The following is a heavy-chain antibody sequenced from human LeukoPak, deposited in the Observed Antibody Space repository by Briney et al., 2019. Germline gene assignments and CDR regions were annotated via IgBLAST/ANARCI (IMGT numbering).Heavy chain of an antibody. CDR2: IYTSGST. V-gene: IGHV4-61*02. J-gene: IGHJ5*02. Sequence: SETLSLTCTVSGGSISSGSYYWSWIRQPAGKGLEWIGRIYTSGSTNYNPSLKSRVTISVDTSKNQFSLKLSSVTAADTAVYYCARDRLQLQSWGQGTLVTVSS. CDR3: ARDRLQLQS. D-gene: IGHD1-1*01. CDR1: GGSISSGSYY.